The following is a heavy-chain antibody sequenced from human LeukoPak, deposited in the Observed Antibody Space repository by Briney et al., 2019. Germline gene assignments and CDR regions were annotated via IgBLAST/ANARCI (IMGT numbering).Heavy chain of an antibody. J-gene: IGHJ4*02. D-gene: IGHD3-9*01. V-gene: IGHV1-18*01. Sequence: ASVKVSCKASGYTFTSYGISWVRQAPGQGFEWMGWISAYNGNTNYAQKLQGRVTMTIDTSTSTAYMELRSLRSDDTAVYYCARAAVNVLRYFYWLLSPLDYWGQGTLVTVSS. CDR2: ISAYNGNT. CDR1: GYTFTSYG. CDR3: ARAAVNVLRYFYWLLSPLDY.